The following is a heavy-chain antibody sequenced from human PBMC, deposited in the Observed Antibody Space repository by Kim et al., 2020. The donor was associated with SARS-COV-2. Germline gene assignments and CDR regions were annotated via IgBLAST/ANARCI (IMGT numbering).Heavy chain of an antibody. J-gene: IGHJ3*02. D-gene: IGHD3-10*01. V-gene: IGHV4-39*07. Sequence: SETLSLTCTVSGGSISSSSYYWGWIRQPPGKGLEWIGSIYYSGSTYYNPSLKSRVTISVDTSKNQFSLKLSSVTAADTAVYYCARDLVRGVIIGAFDIWGQGTMVTVSS. CDR2: IYYSGST. CDR3: ARDLVRGVIIGAFDI. CDR1: GGSISSSSYY.